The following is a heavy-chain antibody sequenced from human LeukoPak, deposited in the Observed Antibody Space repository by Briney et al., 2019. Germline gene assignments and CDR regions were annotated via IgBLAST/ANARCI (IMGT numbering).Heavy chain of an antibody. V-gene: IGHV3-15*01. CDR2: IKSKIDGGTI. CDR3: TTRRQDGC. Sequence: GGSLRLSCVASGFTFSNYWMSWVRQAPGKGLEWVGRIKSKIDGGTIDYGAPVKGRFTISRDDSRNTLYLQMNSLKTEDTAVYYCTTRRQDGCWGQGTLVTVS. CDR1: GFTFSNYW. D-gene: IGHD6-25*01. J-gene: IGHJ4*02.